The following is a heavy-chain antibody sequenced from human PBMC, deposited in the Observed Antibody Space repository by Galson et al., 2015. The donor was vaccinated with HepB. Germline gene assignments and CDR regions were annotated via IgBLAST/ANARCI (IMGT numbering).Heavy chain of an antibody. D-gene: IGHD2-15*01. Sequence: SVKVSCKASGYTFTGYYTHWVRQAPGQGLEWMGWINPNSGGTNYAQKFQGRVTMTRDTSISTAYMELSRLRSDDTAVYYCARGGCSGGSCQTYYYYYYMDVWGKGTTVTVSS. J-gene: IGHJ6*03. CDR1: GYTFTGYY. V-gene: IGHV1-2*02. CDR2: INPNSGGT. CDR3: ARGGCSGGSCQTYYYYYYMDV.